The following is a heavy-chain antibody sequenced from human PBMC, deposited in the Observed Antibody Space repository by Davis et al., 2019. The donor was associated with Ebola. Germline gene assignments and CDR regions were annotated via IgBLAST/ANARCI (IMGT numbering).Heavy chain of an antibody. J-gene: IGHJ5*02. Sequence: MPSETLSLTCAVYGGSFSGYYWSWIRQPPGKGLEWIGEINHSGSTNYNPSLKSRVTISVDTSKNQFSLKLHSVTAADTAVYYCARRGYDFHRWFDPWGQGTLVTVSS. D-gene: IGHD3-3*01. V-gene: IGHV4-34*01. CDR3: ARRGYDFHRWFDP. CDR1: GGSFSGYY. CDR2: INHSGST.